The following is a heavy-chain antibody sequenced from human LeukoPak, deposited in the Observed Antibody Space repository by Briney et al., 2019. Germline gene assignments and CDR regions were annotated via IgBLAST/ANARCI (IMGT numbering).Heavy chain of an antibody. D-gene: IGHD3-22*01. CDR1: GFTFSNYG. J-gene: IGHJ3*02. Sequence: PGGSLRLSCAASGFTFSNYGMSWVRQAPGTGLEWVSAISGSGDSTYFADSVKGRFTISRDNSKNTLYLQMNSLRAEDTAVYYCAKMLYYDSRIDAFDIWGQGTMVTVSS. CDR3: AKMLYYDSRIDAFDI. V-gene: IGHV3-23*01. CDR2: ISGSGDST.